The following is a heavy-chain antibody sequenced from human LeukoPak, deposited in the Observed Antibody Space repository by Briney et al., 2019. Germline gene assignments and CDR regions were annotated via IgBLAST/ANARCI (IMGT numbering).Heavy chain of an antibody. CDR2: IYSGGST. D-gene: IGHD3-10*01. CDR1: GFTVSSNY. Sequence: GGSLRLSCAASGFTVSSNYMSWVRQAPGKGLEWVSVIYSGGSTYYADSVKGRFTISRDNSKNTLYLQMNSLRAEDTAVYYCARGGGSGSYYTPGYYYYYMDVWGKGTTVTISS. CDR3: ARGGGSGSYYTPGYYYYYMDV. V-gene: IGHV3-53*01. J-gene: IGHJ6*03.